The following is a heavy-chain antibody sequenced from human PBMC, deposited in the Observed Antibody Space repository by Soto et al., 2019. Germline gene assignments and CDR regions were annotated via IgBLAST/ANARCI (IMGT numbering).Heavy chain of an antibody. V-gene: IGHV5-10-1*01. CDR3: ARVLRYSSSLRDYYYGMDV. D-gene: IGHD6-13*01. Sequence: TGESLKISCKGSGYSFTSYWISWVRQMPGKGLEWMGRIDPSDSYTNYSPSFQGHVTISADKSISTAYLQWSSLKASDTAMYYCARVLRYSSSLRDYYYGMDVWGQGTTVTVSS. CDR2: IDPSDSYT. CDR1: GYSFTSYW. J-gene: IGHJ6*02.